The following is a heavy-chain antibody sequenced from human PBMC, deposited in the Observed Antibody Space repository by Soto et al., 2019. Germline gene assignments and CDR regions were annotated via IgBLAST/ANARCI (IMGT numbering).Heavy chain of an antibody. CDR1: GASIRSYC. CDR2: IYYSGST. V-gene: IGHV4-30-4*08. J-gene: IGHJ6*02. D-gene: IGHD2-15*01. Sequence: SETLSLTCTVSGASIRSYCCCWIRQPQPKGLGRVGYIYYSGSTYYNPSLKSRVTISVDTSKNQFSLKLSSVTAADTAVYYCARDRVNYCSGGSCYRYYYYGLDVWGQGTTVTVSS. CDR3: ARDRVNYCSGGSCYRYYYYGLDV.